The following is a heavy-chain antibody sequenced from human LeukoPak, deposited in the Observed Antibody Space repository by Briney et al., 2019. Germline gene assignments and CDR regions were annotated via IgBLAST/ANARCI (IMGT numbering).Heavy chain of an antibody. CDR2: VYNSGST. D-gene: IGHD2-15*01. V-gene: IGHV4-59*01. CDR3: ARDRCSGGSCSRFDP. J-gene: IGHJ5*02. Sequence: SETLSLTCTVSGGSISGFYWSWIRQPPGKGLEWHGYVYNSGSTNYNPSLKSRVTISVDTSKSQFSLNLTSVTAADTAVYYCARDRCSGGSCSRFDPWGQGTLVTVSS. CDR1: GGSISGFY.